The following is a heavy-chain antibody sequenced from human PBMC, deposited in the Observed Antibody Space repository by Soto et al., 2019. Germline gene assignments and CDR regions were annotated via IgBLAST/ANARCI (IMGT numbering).Heavy chain of an antibody. D-gene: IGHD3-22*01. J-gene: IGHJ4*02. V-gene: IGHV3-64D*06. CDR2: ISTNGGST. CDR3: VKGEYYYDSSGYYPFDY. CDR1: GFTFSSSA. Sequence: GGSLRLSCPAFGFTFSSSAMHWFRQAPGKGLEYVSSISTNGGSTHYADSVKGRFTISRDNSKNTQYLQMSSLRADDTAVYYCVKGEYYYDSSGYYPFDYWGQGT.